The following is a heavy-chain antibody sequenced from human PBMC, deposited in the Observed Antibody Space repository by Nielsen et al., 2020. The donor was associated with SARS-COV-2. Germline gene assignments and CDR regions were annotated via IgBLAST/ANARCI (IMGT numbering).Heavy chain of an antibody. V-gene: IGHV4-31*03. CDR3: ARESSGYDHYNHGMDV. D-gene: IGHD5-12*01. J-gene: IGHJ6*02. CDR1: GGSISSGGYY. Sequence: SETLSLTCTVSGGSISSGGYYWSWIRHHPGKGLEWIGYIYFSGRTCYNPSLKSRVTISVDTSKNQFSLSLRSVTAADTAVYYCARESSGYDHYNHGMDVWGQGTTVTVSS. CDR2: IYFSGRT.